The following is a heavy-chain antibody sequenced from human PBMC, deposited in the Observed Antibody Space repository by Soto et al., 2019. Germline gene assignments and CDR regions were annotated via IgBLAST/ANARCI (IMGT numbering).Heavy chain of an antibody. D-gene: IGHD2-15*01. J-gene: IGHJ5*02. CDR1: GYTFTGYY. V-gene: IGHV1-2*02. CDR3: ARCLTDAATAECGFDL. CDR2: INPNGGDT. Sequence: ASVKVSCKSSGYTFTGYYIHWVRQAPGQGLEWVGWINPNGGDTSYAQAFQGRVTMTRDRSTRTAYMDLSRLTFDDTAIYYCARCLTDAATAECGFDLWGPGTMVTVSS.